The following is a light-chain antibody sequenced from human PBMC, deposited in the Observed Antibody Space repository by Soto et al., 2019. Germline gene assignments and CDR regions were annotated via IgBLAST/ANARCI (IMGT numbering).Light chain of an antibody. CDR2: DVS. CDR3: CSYAGSYTFYV. CDR1: SSDFGGYNY. Sequence: SVLTQPRPMSGAPGQSVTISRPGNSSDFGGYNYVSWYQQHPGKAPKLVIYDVSKRPSGVPDRFSGSKSGNTASLTISGLQAEDEADYYCCSYAGSYTFYVFGTGTKVTVL. V-gene: IGLV2-11*01. J-gene: IGLJ1*01.